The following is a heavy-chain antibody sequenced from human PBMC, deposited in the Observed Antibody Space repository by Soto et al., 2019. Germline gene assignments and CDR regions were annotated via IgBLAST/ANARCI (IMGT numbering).Heavy chain of an antibody. D-gene: IGHD2-2*01. CDR1: GGSISSGGYY. CDR2: IHYSGST. CDR3: ARGQLLSDNMVV. V-gene: IGHV4-31*03. Sequence: QVQLQESGPGLVKPSQTLSLTCSVSGGSISSGGYYWSWIRQLPGKGLEWIGYIHYSGSTYYNPSLTSRVTISVDTSKNQFSLKLSSVTAADTAVYYCARGQLLSDNMVVWGQGTTVTVSS. J-gene: IGHJ6*02.